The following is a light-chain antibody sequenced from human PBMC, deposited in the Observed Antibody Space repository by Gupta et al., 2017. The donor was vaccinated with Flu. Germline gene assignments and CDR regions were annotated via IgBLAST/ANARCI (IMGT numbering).Light chain of an antibody. Sequence: EIILTQSPGTLSLSPGERATLSCRASQSLTSNYLAWYQQKRGQAPRLLVYGASSRATGFPDRFSGSGSGTEFTLTISRREPEDFAMYYCQHEGCSPCTFGQGTKVEIK. V-gene: IGKV3-20*01. CDR3: QHEGCSPCT. CDR2: GAS. CDR1: QSLTSNY. J-gene: IGKJ1*01.